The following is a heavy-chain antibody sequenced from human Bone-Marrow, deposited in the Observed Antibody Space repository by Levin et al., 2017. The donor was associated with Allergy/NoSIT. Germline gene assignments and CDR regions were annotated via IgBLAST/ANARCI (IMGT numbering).Heavy chain of an antibody. V-gene: IGHV3-30*18. CDR2: ISHDGGDR. CDR3: AKDLSVYFYDTSGYFSAQDY. D-gene: IGHD3-22*01. Sequence: GESLKISCAVSRFTFSSYGMHWVRQAPGKGLEWVACISHDGGDRYYADFVKGRFTVSRDNSKNTLFLQMNSLRADDTAVYYCAKDLSVYFYDTSGYFSAQDYWGQGALVTVSS. J-gene: IGHJ4*02. CDR1: RFTFSSYG.